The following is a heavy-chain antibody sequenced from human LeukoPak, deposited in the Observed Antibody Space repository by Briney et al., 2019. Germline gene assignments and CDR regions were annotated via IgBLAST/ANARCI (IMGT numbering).Heavy chain of an antibody. CDR3: ARDLIAVAGTVQVNWFDP. J-gene: IGHJ5*02. CDR1: GFTFSSYS. D-gene: IGHD6-19*01. Sequence: GGSLRLSCAASGFTFSSYSMNWVRQAPGKGLEWVSSISSSSSYIYYADSVKGRFTISRDNAKNSLYLQMNSLRAEDTAVYYCARDLIAVAGTVQVNWFDPWGQGTLVTVS. V-gene: IGHV3-21*01. CDR2: ISSSSSYI.